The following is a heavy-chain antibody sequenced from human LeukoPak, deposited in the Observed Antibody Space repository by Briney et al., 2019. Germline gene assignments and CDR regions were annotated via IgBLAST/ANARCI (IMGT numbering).Heavy chain of an antibody. CDR1: GFTFSSYW. V-gene: IGHV3-7*05. Sequence: GGSLRLSCVASGFTFSSYWMSWVRQAPGKGLEWMANIKQDGSEKNYVDSVKGRFTISTDNAENSLYLQMNSLRAEDTAVYYCAKTGGSGKYTYNFDFWGQGALVTVSS. CDR2: IKQDGSEK. CDR3: AKTGGSGKYTYNFDF. J-gene: IGHJ4*02. D-gene: IGHD3-10*01.